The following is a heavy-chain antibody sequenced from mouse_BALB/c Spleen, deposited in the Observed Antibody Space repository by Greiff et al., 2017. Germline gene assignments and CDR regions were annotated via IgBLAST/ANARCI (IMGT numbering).Heavy chain of an antibody. CDR3: ARWGKYGNYDYAMDY. CDR2: IHYSGST. D-gene: IGHD2-10*02. CDR1: GYSITSGYS. Sequence: VQLKQSGPDLVKPSQSLSLTCTVTGYSITSGYSWHWIRQFPGNKLEWMGYIHYSGSTNSNPSLKSRISITRDISKNQFFLQLNSVTTEDTATYYWARWGKYGNYDYAMDYWGEGGSGTVSA. V-gene: IGHV3-1*02. J-gene: IGHJ4*01.